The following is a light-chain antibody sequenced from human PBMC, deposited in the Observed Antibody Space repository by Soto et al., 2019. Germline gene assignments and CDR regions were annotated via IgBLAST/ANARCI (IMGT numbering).Light chain of an antibody. CDR3: QQYLSFWT. J-gene: IGKJ1*01. V-gene: IGKV1-5*01. Sequence: DIQMTQSPSSLSASVGDRVTITCRASQSIGSRLAWYQQKPGTAPKVLIFDVSTLESGVPSRFSGSGSGTEFTLTINSLQPDDFATYYCQQYLSFWTFGQGTKVDIK. CDR1: QSIGSR. CDR2: DVS.